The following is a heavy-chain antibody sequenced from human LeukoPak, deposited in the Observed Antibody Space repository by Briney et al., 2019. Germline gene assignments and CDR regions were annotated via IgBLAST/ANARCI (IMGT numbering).Heavy chain of an antibody. Sequence: SETLSLTCTVSGGSISSGFYYWGWIRQPPGKGLEWIGNIYSSGSTYYNASLQSRVTISIDTSKNQFSLWLNSVTAADTAMYYCAKSGGYGLIDYWGQGTRVTVSS. CDR1: GGSISSGFYY. J-gene: IGHJ4*02. CDR3: AKSGGYGLIDY. V-gene: IGHV4-39*01. D-gene: IGHD1-26*01. CDR2: IYSSGST.